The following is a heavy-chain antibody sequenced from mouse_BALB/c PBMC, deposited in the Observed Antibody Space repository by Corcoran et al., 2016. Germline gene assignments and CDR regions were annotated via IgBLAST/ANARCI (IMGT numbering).Heavy chain of an antibody. CDR2: IYWDDDK. J-gene: IGHJ4*01. CDR1: GFSLSTSGMG. Sequence: QVTLKESGPGILQPSQTLSLTCSFSGFSLSTSGMGVSWIRQPSGKGLEWLAHIYWDDDKRYNPSLKSRLTISKDTSRNQVFLKITSVDTADTATYYCARRSSGAPYYAMDYWCQGSSVTVSS. CDR3: ARRSSGAPYYAMDY. D-gene: IGHD3-1*01. V-gene: IGHV8-12*01.